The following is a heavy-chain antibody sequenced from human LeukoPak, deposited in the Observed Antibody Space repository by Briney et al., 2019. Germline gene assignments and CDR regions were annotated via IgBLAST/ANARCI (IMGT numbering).Heavy chain of an antibody. CDR1: GKALTELS. J-gene: IGHJ4*02. CDR2: FGPEDGET. CDR3: ATESNYGDYFDY. D-gene: IGHD1-7*01. V-gene: IGHV1-24*01. Sequence: ASVKVSCKVSGKALTELSIHWVRQAPGKGLEWMGGFGPEDGETIYGQKFQGRVTMTEDTSTDTAYMELSSLRSEDTAVYYCATESNYGDYFDYWGQGTLVTVSS.